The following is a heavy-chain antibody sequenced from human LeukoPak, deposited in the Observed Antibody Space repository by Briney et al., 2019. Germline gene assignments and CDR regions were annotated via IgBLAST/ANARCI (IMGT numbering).Heavy chain of an antibody. CDR3: AKTPGWERGVYGGNSPHYYYYMDV. V-gene: IGHV3-30*02. D-gene: IGHD4-23*01. Sequence: PGGSLRLSCAASGFTFSSYGMHWVRQAPGKGLEWVAFIRYDGGNKYYADSVKGRFTISRDNSKNTLYLQMNSLRAEDTAVYYCAKTPGWERGVYGGNSPHYYYYMDVWGKGTTVTISS. CDR2: IRYDGGNK. J-gene: IGHJ6*03. CDR1: GFTFSSYG.